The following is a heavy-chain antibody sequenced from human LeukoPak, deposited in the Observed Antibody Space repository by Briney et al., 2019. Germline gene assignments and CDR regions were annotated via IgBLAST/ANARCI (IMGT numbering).Heavy chain of an antibody. CDR1: GGSISSGDYY. D-gene: IGHD2-2*01. V-gene: IGHV4-30-4*08. CDR2: IYYSGST. CDR3: ARDLLYCSSTSCHNNWFDP. J-gene: IGHJ5*02. Sequence: SETLSLTCTVSGGSISSGDYYWSWIRQPPGKGLEWIGYIYYSGSTYYNPSLKSRATISVDTSKNQFSLKLSSVTAADTAVYYCARDLLYCSSTSCHNNWFDPWGQGTLVTVSS.